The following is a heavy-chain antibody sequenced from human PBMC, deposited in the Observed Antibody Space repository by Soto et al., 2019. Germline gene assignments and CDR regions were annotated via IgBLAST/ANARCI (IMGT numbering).Heavy chain of an antibody. Sequence: PGESLKISCKGSGYIFTSYWISWVRQVPGKVLEWMGRIDPSDSYTNYSPSFQGHVTISADKSISTAYLQWSSLKASDTAMYYCARWGGVSSFNYYYYGMDVWGQGTTVTVSS. J-gene: IGHJ6*02. CDR3: ARWGGVSSFNYYYYGMDV. V-gene: IGHV5-10-1*01. CDR2: IDPSDSYT. D-gene: IGHD6-13*01. CDR1: GYIFTSYW.